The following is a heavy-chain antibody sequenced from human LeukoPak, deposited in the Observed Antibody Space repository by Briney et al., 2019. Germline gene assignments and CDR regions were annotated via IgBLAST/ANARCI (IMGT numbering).Heavy chain of an antibody. V-gene: IGHV1-2*02. D-gene: IGHD3-22*01. CDR2: INPNSGGT. Sequence: ASVKVSCKASGYTFSGYYLHWVRQAPGQGLEWMGWINPNSGGTNSAQKFQGRVTMTRDTSIITAYMELSRLESDDTAIYYCARTDNRYDSRLLLNWGQGTQIIVSS. CDR1: GYTFSGYY. CDR3: ARTDNRYDSRLLLN. J-gene: IGHJ4*02.